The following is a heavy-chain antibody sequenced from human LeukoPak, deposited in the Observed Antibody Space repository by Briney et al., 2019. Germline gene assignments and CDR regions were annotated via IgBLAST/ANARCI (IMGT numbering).Heavy chain of an antibody. CDR2: INPNSGDT. D-gene: IGHD3-10*01. Sequence: ASVKVSCKASGYTFTVYYMHWVRQAPGQGLEWMGRINPNSGDTKYAQNFQGRVTITRGTAIDTAYRELRRLRSDDTDVYYCARVGFERPRSSITVVRGVIRPNAFDLWGQGTMATVSS. V-gene: IGHV1-2*01. CDR1: GYTFTVYY. CDR3: ARVGFERPRSSITVVRGVIRPNAFDL. J-gene: IGHJ3*01.